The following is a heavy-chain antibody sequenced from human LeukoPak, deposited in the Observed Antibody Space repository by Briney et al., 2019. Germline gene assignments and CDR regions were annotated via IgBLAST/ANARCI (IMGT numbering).Heavy chain of an antibody. V-gene: IGHV3-66*01. CDR2: IYSGGTT. D-gene: IGHD2-8*01. CDR3: ARELHNGGAREGAFDI. Sequence: AGGSLRLSCAASGFTVSSSYMSWVRQTPGKGLEWVSVIYSGGTTYYADSVKGRFTISRDNSKNTLYVQMNSLRAEDTAVYYCARELHNGGAREGAFDIWGQGTLVTVSS. CDR1: GFTVSSSY. J-gene: IGHJ3*02.